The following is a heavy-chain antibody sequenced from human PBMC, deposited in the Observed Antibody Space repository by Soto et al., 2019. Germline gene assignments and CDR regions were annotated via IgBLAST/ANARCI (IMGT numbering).Heavy chain of an antibody. CDR2: IYDSGST. V-gene: IGHV4-30-4*02. Sequence: PSETLSLTCTVSGGSISSDDYCWSWIRQTPGEGLEWIGHIYDSGSTNSSPSLMSRVTISVDTSKNQFSLKLSSVTAADTAVYYCARASGYDQPFDYWGQGTLVTVSS. CDR1: GGSISSDDYC. CDR3: ARASGYDQPFDY. J-gene: IGHJ4*02. D-gene: IGHD5-12*01.